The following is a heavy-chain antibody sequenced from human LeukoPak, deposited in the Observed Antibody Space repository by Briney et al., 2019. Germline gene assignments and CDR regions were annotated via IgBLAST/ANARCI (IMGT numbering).Heavy chain of an antibody. CDR3: ASGYSSSWYAFDI. D-gene: IGHD6-13*01. V-gene: IGHV3-30-3*01. Sequence: GGSLRLSCIVSGFTFNRCWMNWVRQAPGKGLEWVAVISYDGSNKYYADSVKGRFTISRDNSKNTLYLQMNSLRAEDTAVYYCASGYSSSWYAFDIWGQGTMVTVSS. CDR2: ISYDGSNK. J-gene: IGHJ3*02. CDR1: GFTFNRCW.